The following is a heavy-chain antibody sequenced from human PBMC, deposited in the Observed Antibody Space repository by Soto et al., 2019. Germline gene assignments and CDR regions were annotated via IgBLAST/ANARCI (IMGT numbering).Heavy chain of an antibody. V-gene: IGHV3-30-3*01. CDR1: GFTFSSYA. CDR2: ISYDGSNK. Sequence: GRSLRLSCAASGFTFSSYAMHWVRQAPGKGLEWVAVISYDGSNKYYADSVKGRFTISRDNSKNTLYLQMNSLRAEDTAVYYCAREDPHDYGGNDYCGEGTLVTVSS. J-gene: IGHJ4*02. D-gene: IGHD4-17*01. CDR3: AREDPHDYGGNDY.